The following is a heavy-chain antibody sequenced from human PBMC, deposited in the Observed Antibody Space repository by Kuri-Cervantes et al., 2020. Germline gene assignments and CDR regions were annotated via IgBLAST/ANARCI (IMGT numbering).Heavy chain of an antibody. J-gene: IGHJ5*02. CDR3: TTDGKYDISTGSYWFDP. V-gene: IGHV3-15*01. D-gene: IGHD3-9*01. CDR1: GFAFSSYW. CDR2: IKRKTDDWST. Sequence: GESLKISCAASGFAFSSYWMSWVRQAPGKGLEWVGRIKRKTDDWSTDYAAPVRGRFTISRDDSKNMMFLQMNSLKTEDTGVYYCTTDGKYDISTGSYWFDPWGPGTQVTDSS.